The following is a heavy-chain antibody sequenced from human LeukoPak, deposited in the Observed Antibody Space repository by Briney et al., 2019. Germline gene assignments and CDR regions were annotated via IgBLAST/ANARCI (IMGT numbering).Heavy chain of an antibody. CDR1: GFTFSIYA. J-gene: IGHJ6*03. D-gene: IGHD1-14*01. CDR3: ARDEVSWHYYMDV. Sequence: GGPLRLSCAASGFTFSIYAMHGVRQSPGKGLEGVAVISSEGGDKYYADSVKGRFTISRDNSKNALYLQMNSLRSEDTAVYYCARDEVSWHYYMDVWGKGTTVTVSS. CDR2: ISSEGGDK. V-gene: IGHV3-30*04.